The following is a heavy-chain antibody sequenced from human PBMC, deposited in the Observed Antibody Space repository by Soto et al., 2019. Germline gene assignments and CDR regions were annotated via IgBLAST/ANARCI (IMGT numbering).Heavy chain of an antibody. Sequence: QVQLQESGPGLVKPSQTLSLTCTVSGGSISSGGYYWSWIRQHPGKGLEWSGYIYYSGSTYYNPSLKSRVTISVDTSKNQLSLKLSSVTAADTAVYSCARGSGILNWFDPWGQGTLVTVSS. V-gene: IGHV4-31*03. CDR1: GGSISSGGYY. D-gene: IGHD1-1*01. CDR3: ARGSGILNWFDP. J-gene: IGHJ5*02. CDR2: IYYSGST.